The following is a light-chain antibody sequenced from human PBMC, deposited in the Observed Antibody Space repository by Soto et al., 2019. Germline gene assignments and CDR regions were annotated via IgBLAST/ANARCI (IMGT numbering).Light chain of an antibody. Sequence: SVLTQPPSASGTPGQRVTISCSGSSSNIGSNYVYWYQQLPGTAPKLLIYRNNQRPSGVPDRFSGSKSGTSASLAISGLRSEDEADYYCAAWDDSLSVLFGTGTKLTVL. CDR3: AAWDDSLSVL. CDR1: SSNIGSNY. J-gene: IGLJ1*01. V-gene: IGLV1-47*01. CDR2: RNN.